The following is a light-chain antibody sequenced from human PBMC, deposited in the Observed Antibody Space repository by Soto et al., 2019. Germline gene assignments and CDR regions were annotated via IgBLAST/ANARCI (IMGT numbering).Light chain of an antibody. CDR2: LGS. CDR1: QSLLHSDGYNY. J-gene: IGKJ1*01. Sequence: DRVMTQFPLSLSVTPGEPASISCRSSQSLLHSDGYNYLDWYVQKPGQSPQLLIYLGSNRASGVPDRFSGSGSSTDFTLKISRVEAEDVGVYYCMQALQIRVEFGQGTKVEIK. V-gene: IGKV2-28*01. CDR3: MQALQIRVE.